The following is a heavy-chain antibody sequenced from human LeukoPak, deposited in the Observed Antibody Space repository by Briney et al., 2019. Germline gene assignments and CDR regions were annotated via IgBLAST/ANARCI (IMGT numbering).Heavy chain of an antibody. CDR2: IYPGDSDT. V-gene: IGHV5-51*01. CDR1: GYSFTSYW. Sequence: GESLKISCRGSGYSFTSYWIVWVRQMPGKGLEWMGIIYPGDSDTRYTPSFQGQVTISADKSISTTYLQWSSLKASDSAMYYCARLEAAGTFRDWGQGTLITVSS. D-gene: IGHD6-13*01. J-gene: IGHJ4*02. CDR3: ARLEAAGTFRD.